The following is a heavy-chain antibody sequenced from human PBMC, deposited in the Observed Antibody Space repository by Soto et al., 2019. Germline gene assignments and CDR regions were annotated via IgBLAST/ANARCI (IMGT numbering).Heavy chain of an antibody. CDR2: IVVGSGNT. CDR1: GGTFSSYA. CDR3: AVLQMATRLEGFDY. Sequence: ASVKVSCKASGGTFSSYAISWVRQAPGQGLEWIGWIVVGSGNTNYAQKFQERVTITRDMSTSTAYMELSSLRSEDTAVYYCAVLQMATRLEGFDYWGQGTLVTVSS. D-gene: IGHD5-12*01. V-gene: IGHV1-58*02. J-gene: IGHJ4*02.